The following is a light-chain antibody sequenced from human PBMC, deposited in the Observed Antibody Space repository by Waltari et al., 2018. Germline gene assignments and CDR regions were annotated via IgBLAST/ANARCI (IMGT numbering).Light chain of an antibody. CDR2: LGS. V-gene: IGKV2-28*01. Sequence: DIVMTQSPLSLPVTPGEPASISCRSSQSLLHSNGYNYLDWYLQKPGQSPQILIYLGSNWASGVPDRFSGSGSGTDFTLKISRVEAEDVGVYYCMEALQSVTFGQGTRLEIK. CDR3: MEALQSVT. CDR1: QSLLHSNGYNY. J-gene: IGKJ5*01.